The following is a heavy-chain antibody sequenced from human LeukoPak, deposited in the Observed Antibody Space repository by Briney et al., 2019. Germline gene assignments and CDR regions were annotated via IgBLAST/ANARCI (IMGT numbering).Heavy chain of an antibody. CDR2: IKQDGSEK. Sequence: GGSLRLSCAASGLTFSSYWMSWVRQAPGKGLEWVANIKQDGSEKYYVDSVKGRFTISRDNAKNSLYLQMNSLRAEDTAVYYCARVGSLGYCSGGSCPGDYWGQGTLVTVS. D-gene: IGHD2-15*01. J-gene: IGHJ4*02. CDR3: ARVGSLGYCSGGSCPGDY. CDR1: GLTFSSYW. V-gene: IGHV3-7*01.